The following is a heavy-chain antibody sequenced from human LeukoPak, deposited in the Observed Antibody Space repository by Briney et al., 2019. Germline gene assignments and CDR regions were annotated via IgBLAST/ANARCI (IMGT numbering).Heavy chain of an antibody. D-gene: IGHD1-14*01. V-gene: IGHV3-15*01. J-gene: IGHJ4*02. Sequence: PGGSLRLSCAASGFTFSNAWMNWVRQTPEKGLEWVARIKRQTEGWTKDYAAPVKGRFTISRDDSKSTVYLQMNSPETEDTAVYYCSRNADHDWWGQGTLVTVSS. CDR2: IKRQTEGWTK. CDR1: GFTFSNAW. CDR3: SRNADHDW.